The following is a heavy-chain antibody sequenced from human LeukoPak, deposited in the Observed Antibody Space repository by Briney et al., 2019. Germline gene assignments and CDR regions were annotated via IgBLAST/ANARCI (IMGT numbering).Heavy chain of an antibody. V-gene: IGHV3-23*01. Sequence: GGSLRLSCAASGFTFSSYAMSWVRQAPGKGLEWVSGISGSGDNTYYADSVEGRFTISRDNSKNTLYVQVNSLGTEDTAAYYCAKGSYYDSSGSFYFDYWGQGTLVTVSS. D-gene: IGHD3-22*01. CDR2: ISGSGDNT. CDR1: GFTFSSYA. J-gene: IGHJ4*02. CDR3: AKGSYYDSSGSFYFDY.